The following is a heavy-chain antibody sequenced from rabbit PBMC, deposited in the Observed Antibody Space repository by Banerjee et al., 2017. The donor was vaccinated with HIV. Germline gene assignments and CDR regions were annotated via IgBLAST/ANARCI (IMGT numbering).Heavy chain of an antibody. CDR3: ARRGAGYAGYGYATGFNL. V-gene: IGHV1S7*01. Sequence: QLKESGGGLVQPGGSLKLSCKASGFDFSSYYISWVRQAPGKGLEWIGYIDPVFGSTYYASWVNGRFPISSHNAQNTLYLQLNSLTAADTATYFCARRGAGYAGYGYATGFNLWGPGTLVTVS. CDR1: GFDFSSYY. CDR2: IDPVFGST. J-gene: IGHJ4*01. D-gene: IGHD6-1*01.